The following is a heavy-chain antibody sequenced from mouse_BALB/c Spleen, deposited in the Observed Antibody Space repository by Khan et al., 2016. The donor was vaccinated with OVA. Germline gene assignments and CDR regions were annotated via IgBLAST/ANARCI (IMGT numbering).Heavy chain of an antibody. CDR3: ATSNYYGRCLYAMDY. CDR1: GYTFTSYW. J-gene: IGHJ4*01. CDR2: IAPGSGST. Sequence: DLVKPGASVKLSCKASGYTFTSYWFNWIKQRPGQGLEWIGRIAPGSGSTSYNEMFTDKTTLNVVTSSSTAYIQLISLSSEDSAVYVSATSNYYGRCLYAMDYWGQGSSVAFSS. V-gene: IGHV1S41*01. D-gene: IGHD1-1*01.